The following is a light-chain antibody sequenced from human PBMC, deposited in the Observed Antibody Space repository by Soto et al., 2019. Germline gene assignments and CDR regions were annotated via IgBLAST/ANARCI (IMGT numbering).Light chain of an antibody. CDR2: GAS. V-gene: IGKV3-20*01. CDR3: QQYRSSPS. J-gene: IGKJ1*01. Sequence: EIVLSQSPDTLSLSPGERATLSCRASQSVSDRYLAWYQQRPGQAPRLLIYGASNRPTGIPDRVSGSGSGTDFTLTITRLEPEDFAVYYCQQYRSSPSFGQGTKVDIK. CDR1: QSVSDRY.